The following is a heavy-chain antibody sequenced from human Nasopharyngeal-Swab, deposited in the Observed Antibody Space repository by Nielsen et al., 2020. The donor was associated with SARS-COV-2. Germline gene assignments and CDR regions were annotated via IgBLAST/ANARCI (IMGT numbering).Heavy chain of an antibody. CDR3: AKDFHPLLIAVAATRGCYFDH. V-gene: IGHV3-30*18. D-gene: IGHD6-19*01. Sequence: WIRQPPGKGLEWVAVISYDGSNKYCADSVKGRFTISRDNSKNTLYLQMNSLRAEDTAVYYCAKDFHPLLIAVAATRGCYFDHRGQGTLVTVSS. CDR2: ISYDGSNK. J-gene: IGHJ4*02.